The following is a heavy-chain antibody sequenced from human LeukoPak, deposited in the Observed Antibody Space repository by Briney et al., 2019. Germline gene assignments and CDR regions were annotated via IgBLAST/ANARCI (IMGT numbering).Heavy chain of an antibody. CDR3: ARQQFASRDIGI. CDR1: GGSISSYY. V-gene: IGHV4-59*08. Sequence: PSETLSLTCTVSGGSISSYYWSWIRQPPGKGLEWIGYIYYSGSTNYNPSLKSRVTISVDTSKNQFSLKLSSVTAADTAVYYCARQQFASRDIGIWGQGTMVTVSS. CDR2: IYYSGST. D-gene: IGHD5-12*01. J-gene: IGHJ3*02.